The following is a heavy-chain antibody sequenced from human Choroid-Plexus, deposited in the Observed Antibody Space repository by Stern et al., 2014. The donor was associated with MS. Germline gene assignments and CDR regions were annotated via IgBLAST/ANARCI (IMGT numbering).Heavy chain of an antibody. CDR3: AKDRQWSTYFFDY. CDR1: GFTFSNFG. Sequence: VQLVESGGGVAQPGRPLILSCAASGFTFSNFGMHWVRQAPGKGLEWVALISYDGSDKYCADSVKGRFTIFRDNSKNTLYMHMNSLRAEDTAVYYCAKDRQWSTYFFDYWGQGSLVTVSS. V-gene: IGHV3-30*18. CDR2: ISYDGSDK. J-gene: IGHJ4*02. D-gene: IGHD2-15*01.